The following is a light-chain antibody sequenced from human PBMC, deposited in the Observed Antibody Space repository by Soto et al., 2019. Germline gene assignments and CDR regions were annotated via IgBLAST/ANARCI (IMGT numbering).Light chain of an antibody. Sequence: DMQMTQSPSSLSASVGDRVTITYHASQDISNYLNWYQQKPGKAPKLLIYDASNLETGVPSRFSGSGSGKDFTFTISSLQPEDVATYYCQQSHNLPLTFGGGTKVEIK. CDR2: DAS. J-gene: IGKJ4*01. V-gene: IGKV1-33*01. CDR1: QDISNY. CDR3: QQSHNLPLT.